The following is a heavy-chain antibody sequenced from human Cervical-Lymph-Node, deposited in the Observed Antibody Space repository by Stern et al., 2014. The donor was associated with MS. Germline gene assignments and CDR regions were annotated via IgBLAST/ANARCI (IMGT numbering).Heavy chain of an antibody. CDR2: IIPIFGTA. V-gene: IGHV1-69*01. Sequence: QVQLGQSGAEVKKPGSSVKVSCKAFGGTFNTNAISWVRQAPGQGLEWMGGIIPIFGTALYAQKFQGRVTITAKESTRAVYMALSSRRSEDTAVYYCGRAAYSTSSYNYWGQGTLVIVSS. CDR3: GRAAYSTSSYNY. J-gene: IGHJ4*02. CDR1: GGTFNTNA. D-gene: IGHD6-6*01.